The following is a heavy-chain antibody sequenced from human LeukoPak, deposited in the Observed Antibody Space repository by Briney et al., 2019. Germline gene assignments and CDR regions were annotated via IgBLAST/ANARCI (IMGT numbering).Heavy chain of an antibody. CDR2: IKRKGDDGTI. V-gene: IGHV3-15*01. Sequence: GGSLRLSCAASGFTFSSAWMSWVRQAPGRGLEWVGRIKRKGDDGTIDYAAPVKGRLSISRDDSKNTLYLQMNSLKSEDTAVYYCTAGTGRSDFDYWGQGTLVTVSS. J-gene: IGHJ4*02. CDR3: TAGTGRSDFDY. CDR1: GFTFSSAW. D-gene: IGHD3/OR15-3a*01.